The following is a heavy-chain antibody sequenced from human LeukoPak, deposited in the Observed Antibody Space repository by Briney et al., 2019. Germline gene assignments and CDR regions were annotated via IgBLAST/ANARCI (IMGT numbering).Heavy chain of an antibody. CDR1: RLTVSSNH. CDR3: ARGARAATGYYYYYMDV. J-gene: IGHJ6*03. CDR2: IYTGGST. Sequence: GSLRLSCAASRLTVSSNHMSWVRQAPGRGLEWALVIYTGGSTYYADSVKGRFTISRDNSKNTLYLQMNSLRAEDTAVYYCARGARAATGYYYYYMDVWGKGTTVTVSS. D-gene: IGHD2-15*01. V-gene: IGHV3-53*01.